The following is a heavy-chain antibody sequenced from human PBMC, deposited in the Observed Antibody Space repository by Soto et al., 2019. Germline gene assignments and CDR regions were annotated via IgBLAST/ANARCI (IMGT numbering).Heavy chain of an antibody. V-gene: IGHV4-34*01. D-gene: IGHD2-2*02. CDR3: ARGRGEVVPAAIAVKGGRNNWFDP. Sequence: SETLSLTCAVYGGSFSGYYWSWIRQPPGKGLEWIGEINHSGSTNYNPSLKSRVTISVDTSKNQFSLKLSSVTAADTAVYYCARGRGEVVPAAIAVKGGRNNWFDPWGQGTLVTVSS. J-gene: IGHJ5*02. CDR1: GGSFSGYY. CDR2: INHSGST.